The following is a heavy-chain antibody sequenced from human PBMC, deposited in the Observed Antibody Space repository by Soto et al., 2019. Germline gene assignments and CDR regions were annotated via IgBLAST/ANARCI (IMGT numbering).Heavy chain of an antibody. J-gene: IGHJ6*02. D-gene: IGHD3-10*01. CDR2: INPSGGYT. Sequence: GASVKVSCKASGYTFTSYYMNWVRQAPGQGLEWLGIINPSGGYTTYAQRFLGRVTMTSDTSTSTVHMELGSLTSEDTAVYYCARDMRTVWSTGYYYGMDVWGQGTTVTVSS. CDR1: GYTFTSYY. V-gene: IGHV1-46*01. CDR3: ARDMRTVWSTGYYYGMDV.